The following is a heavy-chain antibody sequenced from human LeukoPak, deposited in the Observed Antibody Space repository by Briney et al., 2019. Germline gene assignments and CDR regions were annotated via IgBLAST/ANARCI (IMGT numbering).Heavy chain of an antibody. CDR1: GGSISSNNY. CDR2: FHYSGAT. CDR3: VKERQWLVILDY. J-gene: IGHJ4*02. Sequence: SETLSLTCTVSGGSISSNNYWGWIRQPPGKGLEWIGSFHYSGATYYNSSLKSRVSISGDTSKNQFFMTLTSVTAADTAVYYCVKERQWLVILDYWGRGILVTVSS. D-gene: IGHD6-19*01. V-gene: IGHV4-39*02.